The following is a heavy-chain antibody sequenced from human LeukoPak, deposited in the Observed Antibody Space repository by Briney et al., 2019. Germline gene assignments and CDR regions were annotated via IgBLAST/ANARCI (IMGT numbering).Heavy chain of an antibody. CDR3: ARREVIGWSNPYYFDY. Sequence: PGGSLRLSCAASGFTFSSYWMSWVRQAPGKGLEWVANIKQDGSEKYYVDSVKGRFTISKDNAKNSLYLQMNSLRAEDTAVYYCARREVIGWSNPYYFDYWGQGTLVTVSS. CDR2: IKQDGSEK. CDR1: GFTFSSYW. V-gene: IGHV3-7*01. D-gene: IGHD2-21*01. J-gene: IGHJ4*02.